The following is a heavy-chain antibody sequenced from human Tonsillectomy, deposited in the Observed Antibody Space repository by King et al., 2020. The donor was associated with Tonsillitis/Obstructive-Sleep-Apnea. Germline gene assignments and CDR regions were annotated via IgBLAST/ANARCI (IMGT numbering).Heavy chain of an antibody. J-gene: IGHJ4*02. V-gene: IGHV1-18*01. D-gene: IGHD5-12*01. CDR2: ISAYSDKT. CDR3: AREAAPTSLGYRHFDY. Sequence: VQLVESGAEVKKPGASVKVSCKASGYTFISYGISWVRQAPGQGLEWMGWISAYSDKTNYAQKVQGRVTMTTDTSTSTAYMELTSLRSDDTAVYYCAREAAPTSLGYRHFDYWGQGTLVTVSS. CDR1: GYTFISYG.